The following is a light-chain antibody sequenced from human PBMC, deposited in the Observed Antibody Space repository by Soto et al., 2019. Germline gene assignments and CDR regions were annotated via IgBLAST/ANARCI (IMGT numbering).Light chain of an antibody. V-gene: IGKV3-20*01. Sequence: EIVLTQSPDTLSLSPGDRATLSCRASQSVSSEYLVWYQQKPGQAPRLLIYGASSRATGIPVRFSGSGSGTDSTLTISRLEPEDFAVYYCQHYGNSPPSVTFGPGTKVDIK. CDR2: GAS. CDR3: QHYGNSPPSVT. J-gene: IGKJ3*01. CDR1: QSVSSEY.